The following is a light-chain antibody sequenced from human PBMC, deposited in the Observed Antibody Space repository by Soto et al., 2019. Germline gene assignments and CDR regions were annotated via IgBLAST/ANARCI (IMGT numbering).Light chain of an antibody. CDR3: QQYAESPIT. V-gene: IGKV3-20*01. CDR2: GAS. J-gene: IGKJ3*01. CDR1: QSVTNNY. Sequence: EIVLTQAPGTLSLSPGERATLSCRASQSVTNNYLAWYQQKPGQAPRLLIYGASSRATGIPDKFSGSGSGTDFTLIINRLEPEDFEVYYCQQYAESPITFGPGAKVDI.